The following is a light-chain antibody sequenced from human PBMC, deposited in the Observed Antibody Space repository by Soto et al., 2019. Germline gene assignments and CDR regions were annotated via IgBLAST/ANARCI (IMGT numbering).Light chain of an antibody. J-gene: IGKJ1*01. V-gene: IGKV1-5*01. CDR3: HQYNSYPWT. Sequence: DIQMTQSPSTLSASVGDRVTITCRASQSISSWLAWYQQKPGKAPNLLIYDASSLESGVPSRFSGSGSGTEFTLTISSLQPDDFATYYCHQYNSYPWTFGQGNKVEIK. CDR2: DAS. CDR1: QSISSW.